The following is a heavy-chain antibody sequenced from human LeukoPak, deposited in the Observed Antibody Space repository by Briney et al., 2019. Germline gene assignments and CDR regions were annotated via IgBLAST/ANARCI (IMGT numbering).Heavy chain of an antibody. CDR3: AKDSRGDYGMDV. Sequence: QPGGSLRLSCAASGFTFSSYGMHWVRQAPGKGLEWVAVISYDGSNKYYADSVKGRFTISRDNSKNTLYLQMNSLRAEDTAVYYCAKDSRGDYGMDVWGQGTTVTVSS. J-gene: IGHJ6*02. CDR2: ISYDGSNK. CDR1: GFTFSSYG. D-gene: IGHD3-16*01. V-gene: IGHV3-30*18.